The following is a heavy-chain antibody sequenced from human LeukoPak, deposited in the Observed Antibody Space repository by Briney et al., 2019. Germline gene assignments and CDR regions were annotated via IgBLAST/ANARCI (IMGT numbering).Heavy chain of an antibody. CDR3: ARGGSQEYSYGSFDY. V-gene: IGHV4-30-4*08. J-gene: IGHJ4*02. CDR1: GGSISSGGYY. CDR2: IYYSGST. Sequence: PSQTLSLTCTVSGGSISSGGYYWSWIRQPPGKGLEWIGYIYYSGSTYYNPSLKSRVTISVDTSKNQFSLKLSSVTAADTAVYYCARGGSQEYSYGSFDYWGQGTLVTVSS. D-gene: IGHD5-18*01.